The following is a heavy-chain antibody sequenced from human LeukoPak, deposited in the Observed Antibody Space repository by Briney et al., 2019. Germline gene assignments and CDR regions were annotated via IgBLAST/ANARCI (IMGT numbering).Heavy chain of an antibody. J-gene: IGHJ4*02. CDR3: AKAPSPYSGSLQPFDY. Sequence: SGGSLRLSCAASGFTFSSYAMSWVRQAPGKGLECVSAFSGSGGSTNYADSVKGRFTISRDNSKNTLYLQMNSLRAEDTAVYYCAKAPSPYSGSLQPFDYWGQGALVTVSS. CDR1: GFTFSSYA. D-gene: IGHD1-26*01. V-gene: IGHV3-23*01. CDR2: FSGSGGST.